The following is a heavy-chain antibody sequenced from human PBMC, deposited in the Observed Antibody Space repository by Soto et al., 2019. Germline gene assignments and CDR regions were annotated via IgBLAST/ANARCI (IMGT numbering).Heavy chain of an antibody. J-gene: IGHJ4*02. CDR1: GFGFSTHA. V-gene: IGHV3-23*01. CDR3: AKGFDYGDTKNIDH. CDR2: ITNTGITT. D-gene: IGHD4-17*01. Sequence: GGSLRLSCAASGFGFSTHALSWVRQAPGKGLEWLSSITNTGITTHYADSVKGRFTISRENSRNTLHLQMNNLRVDDTAVYYCAKGFDYGDTKNIDHWGQGTLVTVFS.